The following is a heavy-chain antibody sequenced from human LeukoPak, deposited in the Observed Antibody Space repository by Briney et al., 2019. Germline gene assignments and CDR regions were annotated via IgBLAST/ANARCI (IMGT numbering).Heavy chain of an antibody. CDR1: GFTFSSYS. CDR2: INWNGGST. D-gene: IGHD1-26*01. Sequence: GGSLRLSCAASGFTFSSYSMNWVRQAPGKGLEWVSGINWNGGSTGYADSVKGRFTISRDNAKNSLYLQMNSLRAEDTALYYCARDSGSYGGLSGAFDIWGQGTMVTVSS. J-gene: IGHJ3*02. V-gene: IGHV3-20*04. CDR3: ARDSGSYGGLSGAFDI.